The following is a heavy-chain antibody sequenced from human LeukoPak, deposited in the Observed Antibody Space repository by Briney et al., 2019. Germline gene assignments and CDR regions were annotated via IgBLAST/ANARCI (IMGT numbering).Heavy chain of an antibody. CDR2: IKQDGSER. J-gene: IGHJ4*02. Sequence: GGSLRLSCAASGXTFSSYWMNWVRQAPGKGLEWVANIKQDGSERYSVDSLKGRFTISRDNAKNSLYLQMNSLRADDTAVYYCCAGSGSYIYWGQGTLVSVSS. D-gene: IGHD3-10*01. V-gene: IGHV3-7*02. CDR3: CAGSGSYIY. CDR1: GXTFSSYW.